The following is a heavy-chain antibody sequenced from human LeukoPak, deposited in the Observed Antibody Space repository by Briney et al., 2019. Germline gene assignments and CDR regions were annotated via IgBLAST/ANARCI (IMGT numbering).Heavy chain of an antibody. CDR3: GTSSSQWVWFDP. V-gene: IGHV3-21*01. D-gene: IGHD6-6*01. Sequence: AGGSLRLSCAASGFTFSSYSMNWFRQAPGKGLEWVSSISSSSSYIYYADSVKGRYTISRDNAKNLLYLQMNSLRAEDTAVYYCGTSSSQWVWFDPWGQGTLVTVSS. J-gene: IGHJ5*02. CDR1: GFTFSSYS. CDR2: ISSSSSYI.